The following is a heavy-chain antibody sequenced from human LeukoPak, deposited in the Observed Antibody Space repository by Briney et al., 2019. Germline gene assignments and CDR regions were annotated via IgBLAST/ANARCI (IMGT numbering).Heavy chain of an antibody. D-gene: IGHD3-22*01. V-gene: IGHV3-30*02. CDR2: IRFDGAYK. J-gene: IGHJ4*02. CDR3: ARAPLYYYDTSHYDY. CDR1: GFTFSSYG. Sequence: GGSLRLSCAASGFTFSSYGIHWVRQAPGKGLEWVAFIRFDGAYKHTANSVKGRFTISRDNAQNTVYLYMNILRTEDTAVYYCARAPLYYYDTSHYDYWGQGTLVTVSS.